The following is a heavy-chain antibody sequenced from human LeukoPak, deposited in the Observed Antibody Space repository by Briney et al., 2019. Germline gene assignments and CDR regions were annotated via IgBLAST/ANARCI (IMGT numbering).Heavy chain of an antibody. CDR2: IFYSGST. D-gene: IGHD4-17*01. CDR1: GGSISSSSYY. Sequence: PSETLSLTCTVSGGSISSSSYYWGWIRQPPGKGLEWIGNIFYSGSTYYNPSLKSRVTISVDTSKNQFSLKLSSVTAADTAVYYCARLVTVTTGGYYFDYWGQGTLVTVSS. CDR3: ARLVTVTTGGYYFDY. J-gene: IGHJ4*02. V-gene: IGHV4-39*07.